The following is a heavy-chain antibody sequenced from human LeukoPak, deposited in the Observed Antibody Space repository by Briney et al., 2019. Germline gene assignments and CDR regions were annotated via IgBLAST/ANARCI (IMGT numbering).Heavy chain of an antibody. Sequence: GGSLRLSCAASGFTVSSNYVSWVRQAPGKGLEWVSVIYSGGSTYYADSVKGRFTISRDNSKNTLYLQMNSLRAEDTAVYYCASGSGSYRTPYYYMDVWGKGTTVTVSS. CDR2: IYSGGST. CDR3: ASGSGSYRTPYYYMDV. V-gene: IGHV3-53*01. J-gene: IGHJ6*03. D-gene: IGHD3-10*01. CDR1: GFTVSSNY.